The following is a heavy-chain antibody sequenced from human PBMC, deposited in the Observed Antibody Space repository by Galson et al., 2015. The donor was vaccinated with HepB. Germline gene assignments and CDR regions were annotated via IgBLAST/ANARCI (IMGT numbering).Heavy chain of an antibody. CDR3: AHRLEYRSSRWNFDY. V-gene: IGHV2-5*02. J-gene: IGHJ4*02. Sequence: PALVKPTQTLTLTCTFSGFSLTNGGVAMGWIRQPPGKALEWLALISWDDVKHYSPSLNNRLTITKVTTKNQVVLTMTNMDPVDTGTYYCAHRLEYRSSRWNFDYWGQGTLVTVSS. D-gene: IGHD6-6*01. CDR1: GFSLTNGGVA. CDR2: ISWDDVK.